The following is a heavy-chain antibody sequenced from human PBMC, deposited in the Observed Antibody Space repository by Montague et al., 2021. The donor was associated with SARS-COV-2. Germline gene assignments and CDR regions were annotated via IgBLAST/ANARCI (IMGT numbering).Heavy chain of an antibody. CDR3: AKGGERITMIVVVITLADFDY. D-gene: IGHD3-22*01. V-gene: IGHV3-21*04. CDR2: ISSSSSYI. Sequence: SLRLSCAASGFSFSTYSMNWVRQAPGKGLEWVSSISSSSSYIYYADSVKGRFTISRDNSKNTLYLQMNSLRAEDTAVYYCAKGGERITMIVVVITLADFDYWGQGTLVTVSS. CDR1: GFSFSTYS. J-gene: IGHJ4*02.